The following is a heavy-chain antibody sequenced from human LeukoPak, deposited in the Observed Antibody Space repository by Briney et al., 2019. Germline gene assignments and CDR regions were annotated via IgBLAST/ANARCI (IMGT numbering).Heavy chain of an antibody. CDR3: ARSMATLRTLFDY. CDR2: IYPGDSDT. D-gene: IGHD5-24*01. V-gene: IGHV5-51*01. J-gene: IGHJ4*02. Sequence: GEPLKISCKGSGYRFTSYWIGWVRQMPGKGLGWMGIIYPGDSDTRYSPSFQGQVTISADKSISTAYLQWSSLKASDTAMYYCARSMATLRTLFDYWGQGTLVTVSS. CDR1: GYRFTSYW.